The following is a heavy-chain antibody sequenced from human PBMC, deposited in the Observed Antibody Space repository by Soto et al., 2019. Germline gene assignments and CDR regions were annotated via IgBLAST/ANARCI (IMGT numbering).Heavy chain of an antibody. D-gene: IGHD1-26*01. Sequence: PSETLSITCTVSGGSISSYYWSWIRQPPGKGLEWIGYIYYSGSTNYNPSLKSRVTISVDTSKNQFSLKLSSVTAADTAVYYCARDRGSYSPDYYFDYWGQGTLVTVSS. CDR2: IYYSGST. J-gene: IGHJ4*02. V-gene: IGHV4-59*01. CDR1: GGSISSYY. CDR3: ARDRGSYSPDYYFDY.